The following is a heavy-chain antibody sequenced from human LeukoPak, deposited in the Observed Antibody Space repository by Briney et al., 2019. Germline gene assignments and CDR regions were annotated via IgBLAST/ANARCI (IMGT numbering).Heavy chain of an antibody. Sequence: GGSLRLTCAASGFTFSDFAMSWVRQAPGKGLEWVSGMSASGSHTHSADFVKGRFTISRDNFKNTLYLQMNGLRVEDTAVYYCAKVRSGNNYYFDYWGQGTLVTVSS. J-gene: IGHJ4*02. CDR1: GFTFSDFA. CDR3: AKVRSGNNYYFDY. D-gene: IGHD1/OR15-1a*01. CDR2: MSASGSHT. V-gene: IGHV3-23*01.